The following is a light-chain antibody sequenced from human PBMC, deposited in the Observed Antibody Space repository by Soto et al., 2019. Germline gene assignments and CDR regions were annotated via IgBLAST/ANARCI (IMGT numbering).Light chain of an antibody. CDR3: QQYGSSPQT. V-gene: IGKV3-20*01. J-gene: IGKJ2*01. CDR1: QSVSSSY. Sequence: EIVLMQSPGILSLSPGERATLSCRASQSVSSSYLAWYQQKPGQAPRLLIYGASSRATGIPDRFSGSESGTDFTLTISRLEPEDFAVYYCQQYGSSPQTFGQGTKLEIK. CDR2: GAS.